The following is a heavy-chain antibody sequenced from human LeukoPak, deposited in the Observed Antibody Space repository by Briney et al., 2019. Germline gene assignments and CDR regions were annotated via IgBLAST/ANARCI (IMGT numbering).Heavy chain of an antibody. J-gene: IGHJ3*02. CDR3: ARGLFLSGYLDAFDI. CDR2: INSDGGTT. CDR1: GFTFGTYW. D-gene: IGHD3-22*01. V-gene: IGHV3-74*01. Sequence: PGGSLRLSCGASGFTFGTYWMHWVRHAPGKGLVWVSGINSDGGTTTYADSVKGRFTISRDNAKNTLYLQMNSLRVEDTAVYYCARGLFLSGYLDAFDIWGQGTVVTVSS.